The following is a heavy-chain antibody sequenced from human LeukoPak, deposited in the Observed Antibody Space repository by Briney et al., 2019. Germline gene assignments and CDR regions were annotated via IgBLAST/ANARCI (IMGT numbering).Heavy chain of an antibody. CDR3: AQEVPATDYYDSSGYGVLYY. D-gene: IGHD3-22*01. V-gene: IGHV3-23*01. CDR2: ISGRGGTT. J-gene: IGHJ4*02. Sequence: PGGSLRLSCAVSGFTFTSYAMSWVRQAPGKGLEWVSSISGRGGTTYYADSVKGRFTTSRDNSKKTLYLQMNSLRAEDTAVYYCAQEVPATDYYDSSGYGVLYYWGQGTLVTVSS. CDR1: GFTFTSYA.